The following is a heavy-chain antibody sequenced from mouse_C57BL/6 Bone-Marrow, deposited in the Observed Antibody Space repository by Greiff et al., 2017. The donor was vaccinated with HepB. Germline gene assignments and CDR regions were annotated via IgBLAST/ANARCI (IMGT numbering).Heavy chain of an antibody. Sequence: EVQLQESGGGLVQPGGSMKLSCAASGFTFSDAWMDWVRQSPEKGLEWVAEIRNKANNHATYYAESVKGRFTISRDDSKSSVYLQMNSLRAEDTGIYYCTSSYGSSYDYAMDYWGQGTSVTVSS. D-gene: IGHD1-1*01. V-gene: IGHV6-6*01. CDR2: IRNKANNHAT. CDR3: TSSYGSSYDYAMDY. CDR1: GFTFSDAW. J-gene: IGHJ4*01.